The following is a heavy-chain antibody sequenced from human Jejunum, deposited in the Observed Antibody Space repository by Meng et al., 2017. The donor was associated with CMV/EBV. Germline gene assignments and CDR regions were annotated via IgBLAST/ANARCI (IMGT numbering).Heavy chain of an antibody. CDR2: INSDRSKI. Sequence: GSLRRTCAVSGFSLSRYWRLWVRQGTGKGVVWVSHINSDRSKITYAKAEKGRFTISRDNTKNTLYLQMNSLRVEDTAVYYCARWVDYWGQGTLVTVSS. CDR3: ARWVDY. J-gene: IGHJ4*02. V-gene: IGHV3-74*01. CDR1: GFSLSRYW.